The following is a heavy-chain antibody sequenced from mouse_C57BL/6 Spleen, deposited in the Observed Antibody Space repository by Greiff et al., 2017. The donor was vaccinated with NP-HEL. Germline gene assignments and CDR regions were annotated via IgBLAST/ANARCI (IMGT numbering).Heavy chain of an antibody. CDR3: ARDDYDGGWFAY. CDR2: ISDGGSYT. J-gene: IGHJ3*01. Sequence: EVKLVESGGGLVKPGGSLKLSCAASGFTFSSYAMSWVRQTPEKRLEWVATISDGGSYTYYPDNVKGRFTISRDNAKNNLYLQMSHLKSEDTAMYYCARDDYDGGWFAYWGQGTLVTVSA. CDR1: GFTFSSYA. D-gene: IGHD2-4*01. V-gene: IGHV5-4*01.